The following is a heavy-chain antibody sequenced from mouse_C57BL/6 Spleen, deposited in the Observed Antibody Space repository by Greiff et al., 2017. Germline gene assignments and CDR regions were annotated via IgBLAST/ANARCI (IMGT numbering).Heavy chain of an antibody. V-gene: IGHV1-50*01. CDR2: IDPSDSYT. CDR3: ARTSAGYFDV. J-gene: IGHJ1*03. CDR1: GYTFTSYW. Sequence: VQLQQPGAELMKPGASVKLSCKASGYTFTSYWMQWVKQRPGQGLEWIGEIDPSDSYTNYNQKFKGKATLTVDTSSSTAYMQLSSLTSEDSAVYYCARTSAGYFDVWGTGTTVTVSS.